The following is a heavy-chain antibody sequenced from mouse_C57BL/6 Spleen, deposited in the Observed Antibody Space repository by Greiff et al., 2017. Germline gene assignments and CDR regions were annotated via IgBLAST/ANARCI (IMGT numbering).Heavy chain of an antibody. J-gene: IGHJ3*01. D-gene: IGHD1-1*01. CDR2: IDPENGDT. CDR1: GFNIKDDY. CDR3: TTGYYGSSSWFAY. V-gene: IGHV14-4*01. Sequence: HLQNSLSYLLRPGASFKLSCTASGFNIKDDYMHWVKQRPEQGLEWIGWIDPENGDTEYASKFQGKATITADTSSNTAYLQLSSLTSEDTAVYYCTTGYYGSSSWFAYWGQGTLVTVSA.